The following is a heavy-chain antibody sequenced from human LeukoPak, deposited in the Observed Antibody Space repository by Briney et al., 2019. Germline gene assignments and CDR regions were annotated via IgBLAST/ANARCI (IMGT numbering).Heavy chain of an antibody. D-gene: IGHD6-6*01. V-gene: IGHV1-8*01. CDR1: GYTFTSYD. CDR2: MNPNSGNT. CDR3: ARGRSSSLYYYYYYMDV. J-gene: IGHJ6*03. Sequence: ASVKVSCKASGYTFTSYDINWVRQATGQGLEWMGWMNPNSGNTGYAQKFQGRVTMTRNTSISTAYMELSSLRSADTAVYYCARGRSSSLYYYYYYMDVWGKGTTVTVSS.